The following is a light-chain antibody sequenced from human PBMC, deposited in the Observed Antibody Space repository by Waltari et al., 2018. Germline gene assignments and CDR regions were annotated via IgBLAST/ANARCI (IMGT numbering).Light chain of an antibody. CDR2: LAS. J-gene: IGKJ4*01. Sequence: EIVMTQSPLSLPVNPGEPASISCRSSQSLLHTDGYNYLDWYLQKAGQSPQLLIYLASHRASGVPDRFSGSGSGTDFTLKISRVEAEDVGVYYCMQAVQGLSFGGGTKVEI. V-gene: IGKV2-28*01. CDR3: MQAVQGLS. CDR1: QSLLHTDGYNY.